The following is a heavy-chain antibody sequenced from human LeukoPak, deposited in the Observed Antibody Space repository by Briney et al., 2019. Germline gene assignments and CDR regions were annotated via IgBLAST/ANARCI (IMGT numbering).Heavy chain of an antibody. CDR3: ARAYYSNYACDY. CDR2: INPNSGGT. D-gene: IGHD4-4*01. Sequence: GASVRVSCKASGYTFTGYYMHWVRQAPGQGLEWMGWINPNSGGTNYAQKFQGRVTMTRDTSISTAYMELSRLRSDDTAVYYCARAYYSNYACDYWGQGTLVTVSS. CDR1: GYTFTGYY. V-gene: IGHV1-2*02. J-gene: IGHJ4*02.